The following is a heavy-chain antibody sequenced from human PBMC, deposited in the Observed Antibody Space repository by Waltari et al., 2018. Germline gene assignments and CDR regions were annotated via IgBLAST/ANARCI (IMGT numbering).Heavy chain of an antibody. Sequence: QVQLVQSGAEVKKPGASVKVSCKASGYTFTSYDINWVRQATGQGLEWMGWMNPNSGNTGYAQKFQGRVTITRNTSISTAYMELSSLRSEDTAVYYCARWRSRWYYGSGSYYYYMDVWGKGTTVTVSS. J-gene: IGHJ6*03. CDR1: GYTFTSYD. CDR2: MNPNSGNT. D-gene: IGHD3-10*01. V-gene: IGHV1-8*03. CDR3: ARWRSRWYYGSGSYYYYMDV.